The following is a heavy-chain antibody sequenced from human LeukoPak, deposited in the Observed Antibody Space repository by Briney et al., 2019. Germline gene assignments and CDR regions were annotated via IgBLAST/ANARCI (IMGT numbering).Heavy chain of an antibody. J-gene: IGHJ6*03. Sequence: SETLSLTCAVYGGSFSGYYWSWIRQPPGKGLEWIGEINHSGSTNYNPSLKSRVTISVDTSKNQFSLKLSSVTAADTAVYYCARRVRLGYYYYYMDVWGKGTTVTVSS. CDR3: ARRVRLGYYYYYMDV. CDR1: GGSFSGYY. D-gene: IGHD6-19*01. V-gene: IGHV4-34*01. CDR2: INHSGST.